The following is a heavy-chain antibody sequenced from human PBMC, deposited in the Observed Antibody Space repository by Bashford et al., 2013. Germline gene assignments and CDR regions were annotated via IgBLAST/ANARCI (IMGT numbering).Heavy chain of an antibody. V-gene: IGHV3-49*04. CDR2: ITSRYYGGTT. CDR3: TRDNTGYYDASRYVAY. Sequence: GSLRLSCKASGFTFRDYTMSWVRQAPGKGLEWVGFITSRYYGGTTEYAASVKGRFTISRDDSKSIAYLQMNSLKTEDTAVYYCTRDNTGYYDASRYVAYWGQGTLVTVSS. J-gene: IGHJ4*02. CDR1: GFTFRDYT. D-gene: IGHD3-22*01.